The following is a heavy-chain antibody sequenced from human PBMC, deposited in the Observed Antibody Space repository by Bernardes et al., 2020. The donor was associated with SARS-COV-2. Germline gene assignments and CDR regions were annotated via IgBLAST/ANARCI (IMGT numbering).Heavy chain of an antibody. CDR2: ISAYNGNT. CDR3: ARMTVVGAFWYYSYGMDV. D-gene: IGHD1-26*01. V-gene: IGHV1-18*04. J-gene: IGHJ6*02. Sequence: ASVKVSCKASGYTFTSYGISWVRQAPGQGLEWMGWISAYNGNTNYAQKLQGRVTMPTDTSTSTAYMELRSLRSDDTAVYYCARMTVVGAFWYYSYGMDVWGQGTTVTVSS. CDR1: GYTFTSYG.